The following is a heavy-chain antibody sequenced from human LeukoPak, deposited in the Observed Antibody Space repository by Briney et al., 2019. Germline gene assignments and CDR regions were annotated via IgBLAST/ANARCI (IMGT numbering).Heavy chain of an antibody. D-gene: IGHD6-6*01. J-gene: IGHJ4*02. Sequence: PGGSLRLSCTVSGFTVSSNSMSWVRQAPGKGLEWVSAISGSGGSTYYADSVKGRFTISRDNSKNTLYLQMNSLRAEDTAVYYCAKDSRVFDYWGQGTLVTVSS. CDR3: AKDSRVFDY. CDR2: ISGSGGST. V-gene: IGHV3-23*01. CDR1: GFTVSSNS.